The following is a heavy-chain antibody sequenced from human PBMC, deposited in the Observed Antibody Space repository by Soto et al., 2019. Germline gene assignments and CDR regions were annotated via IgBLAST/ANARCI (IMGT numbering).Heavy chain of an antibody. V-gene: IGHV1-69*13. D-gene: IGHD5-18*01. J-gene: IGHJ4*01. Sequence: SVKVSCKASGGTFSSNAISWVRQAPGQGPEWMGGILPIFNTANYAQNFQGRVTITADESTSTSYMELTSLKSEDTAIYYCATGRGGYSSHFPRFYFEDWGHGTQVSVSS. CDR1: GGTFSSNA. CDR3: ATGRGGYSSHFPRFYFED. CDR2: ILPIFNTA.